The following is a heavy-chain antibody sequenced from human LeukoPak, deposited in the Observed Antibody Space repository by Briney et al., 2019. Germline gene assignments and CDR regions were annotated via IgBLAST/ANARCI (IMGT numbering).Heavy chain of an antibody. V-gene: IGHV4-59*08. CDR3: ARHEGSTGWYYY. CDR2: IYDSGTSSGTT. J-gene: IGHJ4*02. Sequence: PSETLSLTCTVSGGSITSYYWSWIRQPPGKGIEWIAYIYDSGTSSGTTKYNPSLNSRVTISVDRSKNQFSLKLRSVTAADTAVYYCARHEGSTGWYYYWGPGTLVTVSS. D-gene: IGHD6-19*01. CDR1: GGSITSYY.